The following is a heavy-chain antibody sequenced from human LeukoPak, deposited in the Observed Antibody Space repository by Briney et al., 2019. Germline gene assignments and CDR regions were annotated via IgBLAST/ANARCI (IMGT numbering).Heavy chain of an antibody. Sequence: ASVKVSCKASGYTFTSYYMHWVRQAPGQGLEWMGIINPSGGSTSYAQKFQGRVTMTRDTSTSTVYMELSGLRSEDTAVYYCARDGVRITFGGVIDRENENYFDYWGQGTLVTVSS. CDR1: GYTFTSYY. V-gene: IGHV1-46*01. CDR2: INPSGGST. J-gene: IGHJ4*02. D-gene: IGHD3-16*02. CDR3: ARDGVRITFGGVIDRENENYFDY.